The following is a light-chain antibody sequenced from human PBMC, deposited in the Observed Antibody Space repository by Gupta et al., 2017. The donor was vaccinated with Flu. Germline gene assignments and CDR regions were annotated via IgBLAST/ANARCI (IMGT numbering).Light chain of an antibody. CDR2: WGS. CDR3: TQSVPAPKT. Sequence: VTPGEVAAIDWRASQSRMHPNGNKHLAWSVQKPGQAPQLLIYWGSTRAYGIPDRFSGSGSGTDFTLKISRVKAEDVGVYYCTQSVPAPKTFGQGTKLEIK. J-gene: IGKJ1*01. CDR1: QSRMHPNGNKH. V-gene: IGKV2-28*01.